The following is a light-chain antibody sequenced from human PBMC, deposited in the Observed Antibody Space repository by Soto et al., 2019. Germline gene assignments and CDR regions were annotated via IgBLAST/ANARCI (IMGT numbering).Light chain of an antibody. CDR3: QQYNSYSRT. Sequence: DIQMTQSPSTLSASVGDRVTITCRASQSISSWLAWYQQKPGKAPKLLIYDASSLESGVPSRFSGSGSGTEFTLTISSLQPDDFATYECQQYNSYSRTFGQGTKVEIK. V-gene: IGKV1-5*01. J-gene: IGKJ1*01. CDR2: DAS. CDR1: QSISSW.